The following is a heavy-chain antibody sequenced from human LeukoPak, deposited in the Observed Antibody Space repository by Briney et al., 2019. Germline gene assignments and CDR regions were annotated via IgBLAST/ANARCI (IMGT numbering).Heavy chain of an antibody. CDR2: IYFSGST. CDR3: ARERVATILGGFDY. Sequence: SETLSLTCTVSGGSISYSNSYWGWIRQPPGKGLEWIGNIYFSGSTYYNPSLKSRVTISVDTSKNQFSLKLSSVTAADTAVYYCARERVATILGGFDYWGQGTLVTVSS. D-gene: IGHD5-12*01. CDR1: GGSISYSNSY. J-gene: IGHJ4*02. V-gene: IGHV4-39*07.